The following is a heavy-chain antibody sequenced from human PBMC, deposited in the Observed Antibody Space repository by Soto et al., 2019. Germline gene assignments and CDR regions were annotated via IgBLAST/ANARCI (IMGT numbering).Heavy chain of an antibody. D-gene: IGHD2-2*01. CDR3: AKDVLRYCSSTSCSQRYFDY. J-gene: IGHJ4*02. V-gene: IGHV3-30*18. CDR2: ISYDGSNK. Sequence: GGSLRLSCAASGFTFSSYGMHWVRQAPGKGLEWVAVISYDGSNKYYADSVKGRFTISRDNSKNTLYLQMNSLRAEDTAVYYCAKDVLRYCSSTSCSQRYFDYWGQGTLVTVSS. CDR1: GFTFSSYG.